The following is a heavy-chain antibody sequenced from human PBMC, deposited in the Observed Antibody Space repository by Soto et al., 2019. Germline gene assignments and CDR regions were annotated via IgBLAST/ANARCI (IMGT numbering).Heavy chain of an antibody. J-gene: IGHJ3*02. Sequence: SGPTLVNPTQALTLTCTFSGFSLRTTGVGVGWIRQPPGKALEWLALLYWDYDNRYNPSLKSRLTLTKDTSKSQVVLTLTNVDPADTATYYCAHNPPQDSGAFDIWGQGTMVTVSS. D-gene: IGHD6-19*01. CDR2: LYWDYDN. V-gene: IGHV2-5*02. CDR3: AHNPPQDSGAFDI. CDR1: GFSLRTTGVG.